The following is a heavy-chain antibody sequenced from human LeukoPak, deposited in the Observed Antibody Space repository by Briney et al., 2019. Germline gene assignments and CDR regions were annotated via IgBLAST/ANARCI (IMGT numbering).Heavy chain of an antibody. D-gene: IGHD2-15*01. J-gene: IGHJ4*02. V-gene: IGHV4-4*09. CDR2: IYTSGST. Sequence: SETLSLTCTGSGGSISSYYWSWIRQPPGKGLEWIGYIYTSGSTNYNPSLKSRVTISVDTSKNQFSLKLSSVTAADTAVYYCAGRGLHGRGGFDYWGQGTLVTVSS. CDR3: AGRGLHGRGGFDY. CDR1: GGSISSYY.